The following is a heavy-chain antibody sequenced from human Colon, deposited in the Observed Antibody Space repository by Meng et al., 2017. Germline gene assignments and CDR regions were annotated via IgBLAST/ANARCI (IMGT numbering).Heavy chain of an antibody. CDR3: ARDKEVRARRLDY. CDR1: GFTFRSFS. CDR2: VSSDGENK. V-gene: IGHV3-30*01. Sequence: QVQLVEAGGGVVQAGGALRLSCVVSGFTFRSFSMHWSRQAPGKGLEWVAVVSSDGENKYYGDSVKGRYTISRDNSKNTLYLQMNSLRLDDTAIYYCARDKEVRARRLDYWGQGTLVTVSS. J-gene: IGHJ4*02.